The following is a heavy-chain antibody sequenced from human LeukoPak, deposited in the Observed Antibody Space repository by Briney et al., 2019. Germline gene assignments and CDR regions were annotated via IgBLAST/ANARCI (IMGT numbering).Heavy chain of an antibody. V-gene: IGHV3-23*01. CDR1: GFTFSSYA. D-gene: IGHD2-15*01. CDR3: AKDQGGGSCCDY. CDR2: ISGSGGRT. J-gene: IGHJ4*02. Sequence: GGSLRLSCAASGFTFSSYAMSWVRQAPGKGLEWVSAISGSGGRTYYADSVKGRFTISRDNSKNTLYLQMNSLRAEDTAVYYCAKDQGGGSCCDYWGQGTLVTVSS.